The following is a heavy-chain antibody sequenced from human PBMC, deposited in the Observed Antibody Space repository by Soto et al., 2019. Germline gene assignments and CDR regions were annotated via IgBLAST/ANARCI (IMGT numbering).Heavy chain of an antibody. V-gene: IGHV1-18*01. J-gene: IGHJ5*02. CDR1: GYIFNNYA. D-gene: IGHD1-26*01. Sequence: QVQLVQSGAEVKKPGASVKVSCKASGYIFNNYAISWVRQAPGQGREWMGWMNVYNGHTKYAQKIQGRLTMTTHTSARTAYMGRRNQSSYDTAVYYCARVLSRGWFAHWGQGTLVTVSS. CDR3: ARVLSRGWFAH. CDR2: MNVYNGHT.